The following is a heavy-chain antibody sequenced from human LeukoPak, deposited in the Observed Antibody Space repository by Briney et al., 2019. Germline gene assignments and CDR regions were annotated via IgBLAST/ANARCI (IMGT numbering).Heavy chain of an antibody. CDR1: GFTFSSYS. J-gene: IGHJ4*02. CDR3: ARDYN. V-gene: IGHV3-7*01. Sequence: GGSLRLSCAASGFTFSSYSMNRVRQAPGKGLEWVANIKPDGRETYYVDSVKGRFTISRDNAKSSLYLQMNSLRAEDTAVYYCARDYNLGQGTLVTVSS. CDR2: IKPDGRET.